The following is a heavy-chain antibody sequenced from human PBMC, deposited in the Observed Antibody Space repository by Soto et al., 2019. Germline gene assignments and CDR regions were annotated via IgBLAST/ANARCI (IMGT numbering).Heavy chain of an antibody. Sequence: QVQLVQSGAELKKPGASVKVSCKASGYTFSNYDMNWVRQATGQGPEWIGWVNPNNGDTGYAQKFQGRVTLTTDISPTTAYMQLTSLRSEVTAIFYFAKVSRMGSAIDFDYWRQGTLITVSS. CDR2: VNPNNGDT. V-gene: IGHV1-8*01. CDR3: AKVSRMGSAIDFDY. J-gene: IGHJ4*02. CDR1: GYTFSNYD. D-gene: IGHD2-8*01.